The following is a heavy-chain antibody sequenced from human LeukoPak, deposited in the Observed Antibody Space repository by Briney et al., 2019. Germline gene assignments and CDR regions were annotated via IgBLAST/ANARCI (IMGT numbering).Heavy chain of an antibody. CDR1: GYTFTSYG. CDR3: ARVRGSYSSGWYYFDY. J-gene: IGHJ4*02. Sequence: GASVKVSCKASGYTFTSYGISWVRQAPGQGLEWMGWISAYNGNTNYAQKLQGRVTMTTDTSTSTAYMELRSLRSDDTAVYYCARVRGSYSSGWYYFDYWGQGTLVTVSS. CDR2: ISAYNGNT. V-gene: IGHV1-18*01. D-gene: IGHD6-19*01.